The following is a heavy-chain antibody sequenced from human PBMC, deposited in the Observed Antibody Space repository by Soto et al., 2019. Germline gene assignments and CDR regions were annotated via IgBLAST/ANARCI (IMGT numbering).Heavy chain of an antibody. Sequence: SETLSLAWTGCGAAIGSYSWIWIRQPPGKGLEWIGYIDYSGSTKYNPSLKSRVTISVDTSKNQFSLKLSSVTAADTAVYYCAGSYYDILTGYYTPRWFAPWGQGTLVTVS. D-gene: IGHD3-9*01. CDR3: AGSYYDILTGYYTPRWFAP. CDR2: IDYSGST. V-gene: IGHV4-59*01. CDR1: GAAIGSYS. J-gene: IGHJ5*02.